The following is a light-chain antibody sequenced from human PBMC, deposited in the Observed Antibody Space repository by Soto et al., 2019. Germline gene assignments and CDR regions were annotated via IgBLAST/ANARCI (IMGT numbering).Light chain of an antibody. CDR3: QQRSNWPTIT. CDR2: DAS. V-gene: IGKV3-11*01. CDR1: QSVSSY. Sequence: EIVLTQSPATLSLSPEERATLSCRASQSVSSYLAWYQQKPCQAPRLLIYDASNRATGIPARFSGSGSGTDFTLTISSLEPEDFAVYYCQQRSNWPTITFGQGTRLEIK. J-gene: IGKJ5*01.